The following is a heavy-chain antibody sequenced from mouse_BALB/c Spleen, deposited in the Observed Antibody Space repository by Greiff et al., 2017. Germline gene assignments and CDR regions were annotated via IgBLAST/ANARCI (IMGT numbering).Heavy chain of an antibody. CDR2: INPGSGGT. Sequence: VQLQQSGAELVRPGTSVKVSCKASGYAFTNYLIEWVKQRPGQGLEWIGVINPGSGGTNYNEKFKGKATLTADKSSSTAYMQLSSLTSDDSAVYFCARDETARAAYWGQGTLVTVSA. V-gene: IGHV1-54*01. CDR1: GYAFTNYL. J-gene: IGHJ3*01. D-gene: IGHD3-2*01. CDR3: ARDETARAAY.